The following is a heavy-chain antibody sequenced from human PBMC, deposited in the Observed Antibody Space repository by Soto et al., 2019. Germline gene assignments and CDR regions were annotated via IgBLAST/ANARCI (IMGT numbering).Heavy chain of an antibody. CDR1: GFTFSTYA. Sequence: QVQLVESGGGVVQPGRSLRLSCAASGFTFSTYAMYWVRQAPGKGLEWVAVISYDGSNKYYADSVKGRFTISRDNSKNTLYLQMDSLRGEDTAVYYCASEQHWGEGTLVTVSS. V-gene: IGHV3-30-3*01. CDR2: ISYDGSNK. J-gene: IGHJ1*01. CDR3: ASEQH.